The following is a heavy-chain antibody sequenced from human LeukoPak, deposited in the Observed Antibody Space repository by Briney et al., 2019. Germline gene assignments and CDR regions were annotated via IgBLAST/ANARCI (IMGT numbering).Heavy chain of an antibody. Sequence: ASVKVSCKVSGYTLTELSMHWVRQAPGKGLEWMGGFDPEDGETIYAQKFQGRVTMTEDTSTDTAYMELSSLRSEDTAVYYCARGAGYCSSTSCYDYWGQGTLVTVSS. D-gene: IGHD2-2*01. CDR2: FDPEDGET. CDR3: ARGAGYCSSTSCYDY. J-gene: IGHJ4*02. CDR1: GYTLTELS. V-gene: IGHV1-24*01.